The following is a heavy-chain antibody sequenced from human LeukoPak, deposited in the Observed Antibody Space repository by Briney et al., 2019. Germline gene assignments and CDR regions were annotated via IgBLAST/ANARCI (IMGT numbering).Heavy chain of an antibody. CDR1: GFTFNYAW. D-gene: IGHD1-1*01. J-gene: IGHJ4*02. CDR3: TRDRGAYNLYDY. CDR2: IRSKAYGETA. V-gene: IGHV3-49*03. Sequence: GGSLRLSCAASGFTFNYAWMSWIRQAPGKGLEWVGFIRSKAYGETADYAASVKGRFTISRDDSKAIAYLQMNSLKTEDTAVYHCTRDRGAYNLYDYWGQGTLVTVSS.